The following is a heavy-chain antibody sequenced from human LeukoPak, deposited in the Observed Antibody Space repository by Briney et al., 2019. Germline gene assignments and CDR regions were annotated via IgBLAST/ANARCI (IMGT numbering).Heavy chain of an antibody. Sequence: PSQTLPLTCTVSGGSISSGGYYWSWIRQHPGKGLEWIGYIYYSGSTYYNPSLKSRVTISVDTSKNQFSLKLSSVTAADTAVYYCARESITMVRGVISDGMDVWGKGTTVTVSS. V-gene: IGHV4-31*03. CDR2: IYYSGST. CDR3: ARESITMVRGVISDGMDV. D-gene: IGHD3-10*01. J-gene: IGHJ6*04. CDR1: GGSISSGGYY.